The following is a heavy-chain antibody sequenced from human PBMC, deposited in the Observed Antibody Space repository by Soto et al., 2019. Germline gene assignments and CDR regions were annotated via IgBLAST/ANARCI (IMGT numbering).Heavy chain of an antibody. CDR1: GYTFTTYG. CDR3: TREGSAPHYYYGMDA. D-gene: IGHD6-19*01. CDR2: INTHNGNT. J-gene: IGHJ6*02. V-gene: IGHV1-18*01. Sequence: QVQLEQSAPEVKKPGASVKVSCKASGYTFTTYGISWVRQAPGQGLEWLGWINTHNGNTNYAQNLQGRVIMTADTSTSTAYMELRSLRSDDTAIYYCTREGSAPHYYYGMDAWGQGTTVTVSS.